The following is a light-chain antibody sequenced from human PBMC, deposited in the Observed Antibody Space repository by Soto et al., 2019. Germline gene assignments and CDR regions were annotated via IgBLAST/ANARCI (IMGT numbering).Light chain of an antibody. Sequence: EIVLTQSPGTLSLSPGERATLSCRASQSVSSSYLAWYQQKPGQAPRLLIYGASSRATGIPARFSGSGSGTDFTLTISRLEPEDFAVYYGQQYGSSPETFGQGTKVESK. J-gene: IGKJ1*01. CDR3: QQYGSSPET. CDR1: QSVSSSY. CDR2: GAS. V-gene: IGKV3-20*01.